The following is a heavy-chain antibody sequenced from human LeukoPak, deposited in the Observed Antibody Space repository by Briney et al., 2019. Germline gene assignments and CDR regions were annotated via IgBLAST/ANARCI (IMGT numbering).Heavy chain of an antibody. J-gene: IGHJ4*02. V-gene: IGHV1-2*02. CDR3: SGRYGLGPV. CDR1: GYAFSAHH. CDR2: IVPDGRDT. Sequence: ASVKVSCKASGYAFSAHHIHWVRQAPGQGLEWMGWIVPDGRDTKYAEKFQGRMTMTVDTSINTAYMELNRVTSDDTAVYYCSGRYGLGPVWGQGTLITASS. D-gene: IGHD5-18*01.